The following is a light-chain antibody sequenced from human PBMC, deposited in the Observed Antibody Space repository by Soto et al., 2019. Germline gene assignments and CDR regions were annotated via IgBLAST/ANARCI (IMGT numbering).Light chain of an antibody. CDR3: QQYNKWPIT. CDR1: QSVSSD. Sequence: GMTHSAATLSVSPGEIATLSFRASQSVSSDLAWYQQKPGQAPRLLIYYTSTRATGFPARFSGGGSGTEFTLTISSLQSEDSAFYYCQQYNKWPITFGQGTKVDIK. J-gene: IGKJ1*01. CDR2: YTS. V-gene: IGKV3-15*01.